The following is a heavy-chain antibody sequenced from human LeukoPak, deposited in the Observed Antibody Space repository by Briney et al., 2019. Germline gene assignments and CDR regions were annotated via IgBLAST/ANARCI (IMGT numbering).Heavy chain of an antibody. V-gene: IGHV3-48*01. D-gene: IGHD2-2*01. J-gene: IGHJ4*02. CDR2: ISYTSRAK. CDR3: ARAYCSSTSCFG. CDR1: GFTFSSYN. Sequence: GGSLRLSCAASGFTFSSYNMNWDRQAPGKGLEWVSSISYTSRAKYYADSVKGRFTISRDNVKNSLYLQMDSLRAEDTAVYYCARAYCSSTSCFGWGQGTLVTVSS.